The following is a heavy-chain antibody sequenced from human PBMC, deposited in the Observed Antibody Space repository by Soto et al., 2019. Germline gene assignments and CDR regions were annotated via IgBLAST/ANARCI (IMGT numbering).Heavy chain of an antibody. CDR1: GGSVSSGSYY. D-gene: IGHD3-9*01. V-gene: IGHV4-61*01. CDR2: IYYSGST. Sequence: SETLSLTCPFSGGSVSSGSYYWSWIRQPPGKGLEWIGYIYYSGSTNYNPSLKSRVTISVDTSKNQFSLKLSSVTAADTAVYYCARDPILTGNNWFDPWGQGTLVTVSS. J-gene: IGHJ5*02. CDR3: ARDPILTGNNWFDP.